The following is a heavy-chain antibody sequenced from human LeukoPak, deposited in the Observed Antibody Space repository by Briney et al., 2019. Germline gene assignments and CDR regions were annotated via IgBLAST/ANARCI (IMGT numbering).Heavy chain of an antibody. CDR3: ARDVGDFWSGYPSDYFDY. J-gene: IGHJ4*02. Sequence: GGSLRLSCAASGFTVSSNYMSWVRQAPGKGLEWVSVIYSGGSTYYADSVKGRFTISRDNSKNTLYLQMNSLRAADTAVYYCARDVGDFWSGYPSDYFDYWGQGTLVTVSS. CDR2: IYSGGST. CDR1: GFTVSSNY. D-gene: IGHD3-3*01. V-gene: IGHV3-53*01.